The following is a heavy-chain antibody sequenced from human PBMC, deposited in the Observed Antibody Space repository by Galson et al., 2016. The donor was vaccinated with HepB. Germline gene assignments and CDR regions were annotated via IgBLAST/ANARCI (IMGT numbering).Heavy chain of an antibody. CDR1: GGSISSNSYY. CDR3: ARHERLLSWFDP. J-gene: IGHJ5*02. D-gene: IGHD5-12*01. V-gene: IGHV4-39*01. CDR2: IYYVGNT. Sequence: ETLSLTCTVSGGSISSNSYYWGWIRQPPGKGLEWIGSIYYVGNTYYNPSLQSRVIISIDTSNNRVSLKLRSVTAADTAVYYCARHERLLSWFDPWGQGSLVTVSS.